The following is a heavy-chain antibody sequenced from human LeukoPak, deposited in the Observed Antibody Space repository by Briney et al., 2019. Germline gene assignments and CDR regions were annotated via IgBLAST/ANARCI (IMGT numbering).Heavy chain of an antibody. CDR1: GYSFTGYY. D-gene: IGHD2-2*02. CDR2: INPHSGDT. V-gene: IGHV1-2*02. CDR3: ARSGLRYPYDY. Sequence: ASVKVSCKASGYSFTGYYVHWVRQAPGQGLEWMGWINPHSGDTNDAQKFQGRVTLTRDTSISTAYMELSRLRSGDTAIYYCARSGLRYPYDYWGQGTLVTVSS. J-gene: IGHJ4*02.